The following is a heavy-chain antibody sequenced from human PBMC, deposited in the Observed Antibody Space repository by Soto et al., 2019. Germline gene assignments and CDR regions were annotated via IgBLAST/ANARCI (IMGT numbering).Heavy chain of an antibody. V-gene: IGHV6-1*01. Sequence: PSQTLSLSCAISGERVSSNSAAWNWIRQSPSRGLEWLGRTYYRSKWYNDYAVSVKSRITINPDTSKNQFSLQLNSVTPEDTAVYYCAREFYDFWSGYSMNLDYWGQGTLVTVSS. D-gene: IGHD3-3*01. J-gene: IGHJ4*02. CDR1: GERVSSNSAA. CDR2: TYYRSKWYN. CDR3: AREFYDFWSGYSMNLDY.